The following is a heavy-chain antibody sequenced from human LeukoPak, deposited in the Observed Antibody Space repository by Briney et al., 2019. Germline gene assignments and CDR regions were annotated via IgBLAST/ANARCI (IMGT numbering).Heavy chain of an antibody. J-gene: IGHJ6*03. D-gene: IGHD2-2*01. V-gene: IGHV3-11*04. CDR2: ISSSGSTI. CDR3: ARELGYCSSTSCSNYYYMDV. Sequence: GGSLRLSCAPSGFTFSDYYMSWIRQAPGKGLEWVSYISSSGSTIYYADSVKGRFTISRDNAKNSLYLQMNSLRAEDTAVYYCARELGYCSSTSCSNYYYMDVWGKGTTVTVSS. CDR1: GFTFSDYY.